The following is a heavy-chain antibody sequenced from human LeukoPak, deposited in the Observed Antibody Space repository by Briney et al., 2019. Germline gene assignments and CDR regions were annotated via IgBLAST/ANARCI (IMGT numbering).Heavy chain of an antibody. D-gene: IGHD2-15*01. CDR1: GGSISNYY. CDR2: KYARGSS. J-gene: IGHJ3*02. CDR3: ARGRYCSADICTGGDSFDI. Sequence: SETLSLTCTVSGGSISNYYWSWIRQPAGKGLEWIGRKYARGSSNYNPPVQSRVTMSVDTSKNQFTLKLRSVTAADTAVYYCARGRYCSADICTGGDSFDIWGQGTMVSVSP. V-gene: IGHV4-4*07.